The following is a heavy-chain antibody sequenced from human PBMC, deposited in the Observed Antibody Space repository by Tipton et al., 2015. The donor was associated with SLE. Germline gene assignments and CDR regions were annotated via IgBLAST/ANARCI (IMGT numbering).Heavy chain of an antibody. CDR3: AKGLNARPNYYYGMDV. J-gene: IGHJ6*02. CDR1: GFTFSSYG. D-gene: IGHD6-6*01. Sequence: SLRLSCAASGFTFSSYGMHWVRQAPGKGLEWVAFIRYDGSNKYYADSVKGRFTISRDNSKNTLYLQMNSLRAEDTAVYYCAKGLNARPNYYYGMDVWGQGTTVTVSS. CDR2: IRYDGSNK. V-gene: IGHV3-30*02.